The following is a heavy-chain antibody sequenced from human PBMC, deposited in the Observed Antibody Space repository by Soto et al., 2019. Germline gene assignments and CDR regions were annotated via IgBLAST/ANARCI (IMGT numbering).Heavy chain of an antibody. J-gene: IGHJ6*03. D-gene: IGHD3-3*01. V-gene: IGHV3-7*01. CDR2: IKQDGSTK. CDR1: GFSFIAHW. Sequence: PGGSLRLSCAASGFSFIAHWMCWVRQAPGKGLEWVANIKQDGSTKYYMDSVKGRFTISRDNAENSLYLHMNSLSAEDTAVYYCARVGVVTQGTDYYYYMDVWGKGTTVTVSS. CDR3: ARVGVVTQGTDYYYYMDV.